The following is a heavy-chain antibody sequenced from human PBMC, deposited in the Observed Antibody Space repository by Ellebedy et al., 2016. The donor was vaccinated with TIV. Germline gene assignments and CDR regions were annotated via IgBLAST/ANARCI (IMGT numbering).Heavy chain of an antibody. D-gene: IGHD6-19*01. CDR2: IWYDGSNK. V-gene: IGHV3-30*02. CDR3: AKDTDSSGWDYYYYGMDV. CDR1: GFTFSSYG. Sequence: GGSLRLXCAASGFTFSSYGMHWVRQAPGKGLEWVAVIWYDGSNKYYADSVKGRFTISRDNSKNTLYLQMNSLRAEDTAVYYCAKDTDSSGWDYYYYGMDVWGQGTTVTVSS. J-gene: IGHJ6*02.